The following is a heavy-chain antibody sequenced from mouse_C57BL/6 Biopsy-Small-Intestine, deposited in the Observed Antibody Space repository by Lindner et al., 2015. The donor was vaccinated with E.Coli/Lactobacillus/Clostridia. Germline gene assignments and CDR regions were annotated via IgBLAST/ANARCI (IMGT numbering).Heavy chain of an antibody. CDR2: IYPGDGDT. CDR3: ARWWLRGIYSGMDW. J-gene: IGHJ4*01. V-gene: IGHV1-82*01. Sequence: VQLQESGPELVKPGASVKISCKASGYAFSNSWINWVKQRPGKGLEWIGRIYPGDGDTNFNGKFKDKATLTADKSSSTAYMQLSSLTSEDSAVYFCARWWLRGIYSGMDWWGQGTSVTVSA. D-gene: IGHD2-2*01. CDR1: GYAFSNSW.